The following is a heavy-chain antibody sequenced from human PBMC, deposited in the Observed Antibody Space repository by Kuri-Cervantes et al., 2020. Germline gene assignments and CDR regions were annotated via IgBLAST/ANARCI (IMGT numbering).Heavy chain of an antibody. J-gene: IGHJ4*02. CDR2: IRYDGSNK. D-gene: IGHD5-18*01. CDR3: ARGRGYSYGQRKSFDY. V-gene: IGHV3-30*02. CDR1: GFTFSSYG. Sequence: GESLKISCAASGFTFSSYGMHWVRQAPGKGLEWVAFIRYDGSNKYYADSVKGRFSISRDNSKNTLFLQMDSLTAEDTAVYYCARGRGYSYGQRKSFDYWGQGTLVTVSS.